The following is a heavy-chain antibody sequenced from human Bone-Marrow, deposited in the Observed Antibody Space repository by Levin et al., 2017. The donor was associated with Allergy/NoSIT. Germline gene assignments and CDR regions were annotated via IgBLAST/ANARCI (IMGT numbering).Heavy chain of an antibody. CDR1: GYTFTSYG. Sequence: GESLKISCKASGYTFTSYGITWVRQAPGQGLEWVGWISAYNGNTNYAQKFQDRVTMTTDTSTRTAYMELRSLRSDDTAVYYCAMARGVPAAMGGTDNGFWCPYIYYMDVWGKGTTVTVSS. D-gene: IGHD2-2*01. J-gene: IGHJ6*03. V-gene: IGHV1-18*01. CDR2: ISAYNGNT. CDR3: AMARGVPAAMGGTDNGFWCPYIYYMDV.